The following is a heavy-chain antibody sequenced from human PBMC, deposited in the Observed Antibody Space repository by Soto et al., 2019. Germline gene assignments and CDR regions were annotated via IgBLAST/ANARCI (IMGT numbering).Heavy chain of an antibody. D-gene: IGHD6-6*01. Sequence: LSLTCAVYGGSFSGYYWSWIRQPPGKGLEWIGEINHSGSTNYNPSLKSRVTISVDTSKNQFSLKLSSVTAADTAVYYCARSLRLASPDDWGKGTLVTVYS. CDR2: INHSGST. CDR3: ARSLRLASPDD. CDR1: GGSFSGYY. J-gene: IGHJ4*02. V-gene: IGHV4-34*01.